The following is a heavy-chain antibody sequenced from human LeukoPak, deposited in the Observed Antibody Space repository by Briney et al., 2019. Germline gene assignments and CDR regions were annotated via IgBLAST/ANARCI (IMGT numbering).Heavy chain of an antibody. CDR1: GITFSSYA. V-gene: IGHV3-23*01. CDR2: ISGSGSGT. CDR3: AKHTGGRRCFED. Sequence: GGSLRLSCAASGITFSSYAMSWVRQAPGKGLEWVSAISGSGSGTYYADSVKGRFTVSRDNSKNTLYLQMNSLRAEDTALYYCAKHTGGRRCFEDWGQGALVTVSS. J-gene: IGHJ4*02. D-gene: IGHD2-8*01.